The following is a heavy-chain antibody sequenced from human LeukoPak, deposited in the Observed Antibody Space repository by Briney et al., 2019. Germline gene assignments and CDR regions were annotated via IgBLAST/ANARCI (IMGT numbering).Heavy chain of an antibody. CDR3: ARKGKVAPGYYYYMDV. CDR2: INHSGST. D-gene: IGHD1-14*01. Sequence: SETLSLTCAVYGGSFSGYYWSWIRQPPGKGLEWIGEINHSGSTNYNPSLKSRVTISVDTSKNQFSLKLSSVTAADTAAYYCARKGKVAPGYYYYMDVWGKGTTVTVSS. V-gene: IGHV4-34*01. CDR1: GGSFSGYY. J-gene: IGHJ6*03.